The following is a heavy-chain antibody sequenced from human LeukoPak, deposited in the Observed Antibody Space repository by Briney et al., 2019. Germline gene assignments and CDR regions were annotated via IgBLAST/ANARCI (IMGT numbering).Heavy chain of an antibody. J-gene: IGHJ4*02. V-gene: IGHV3-23*01. D-gene: IGHD6-19*01. CDR1: GFTFSSYA. Sequence: PGGSLRLSCAASGFTFSSYAMSWVRQAPGKGLEWVSAISGSGGSTYYVDSVKGRFTISRDNSKNTLYLQMNSLRAEDTAVYYCAKDGEWLVSFDYWGQGTLVTVSS. CDR2: ISGSGGST. CDR3: AKDGEWLVSFDY.